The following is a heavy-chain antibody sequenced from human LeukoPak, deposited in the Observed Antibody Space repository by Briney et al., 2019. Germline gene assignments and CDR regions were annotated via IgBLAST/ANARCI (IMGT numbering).Heavy chain of an antibody. D-gene: IGHD3-22*01. CDR3: ARDLGQYYDTSDNWFDP. CDR2: INSDGINT. CDR1: GFNFNNYG. V-gene: IGHV3-74*01. J-gene: IGHJ5*02. Sequence: PGGSLRLSCAVSGFNFNNYGVSWVRQAPGKGPEWVSRINSDGINTSYADSVKGRFTISRDNAKNTLNLQMNSLRAEDTAVYYCARDLGQYYDTSDNWFDPWGQGTLVTVSS.